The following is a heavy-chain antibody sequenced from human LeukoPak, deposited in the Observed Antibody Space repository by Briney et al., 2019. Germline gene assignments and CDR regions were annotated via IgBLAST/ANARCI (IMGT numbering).Heavy chain of an antibody. Sequence: SETLSLTCAVYGGSFSGYYWSWIRQPPGKGLEWIGEINHSGSTNYNPSLKSRVTISVDTSKNQFSLKLSSVTAADTAVYYCARASHYCDSSGLWFDYWGQGTLVTVSS. D-gene: IGHD3-22*01. CDR1: GGSFSGYY. CDR2: INHSGST. V-gene: IGHV4-34*01. CDR3: ARASHYCDSSGLWFDY. J-gene: IGHJ4*02.